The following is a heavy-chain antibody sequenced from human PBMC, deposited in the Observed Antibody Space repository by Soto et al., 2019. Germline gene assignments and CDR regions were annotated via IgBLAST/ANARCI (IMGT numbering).Heavy chain of an antibody. CDR1: GGSFSGYY. CDR2: INHSGST. V-gene: IGHV4-34*01. J-gene: IGHJ5*02. CDR3: ARGRRSGGRAAYCTNGVCYSAWFDP. D-gene: IGHD2-8*01. Sequence: QVQLQQWGAGLLKPSETLSLTCAVYGGSFSGYYWSWIRQPPGKGLEWIGEINHSGSTNYNPSLKRRVTIPVDTSKNQFSLKLSSVPAADTAVYYCARGRRSGGRAAYCTNGVCYSAWFDPWGQGTLVTVSS.